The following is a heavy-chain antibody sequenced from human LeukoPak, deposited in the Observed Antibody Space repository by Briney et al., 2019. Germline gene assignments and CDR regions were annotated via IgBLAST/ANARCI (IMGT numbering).Heavy chain of an antibody. D-gene: IGHD5-12*01. Sequence: PGGSLRLSCAASGFTFSSYGMHWVRQAPGKGLEWVAVIWYDGANKYYADSVKGRPTISRDDSENTLHLQMDSLRAEDTAVYYCARDLHVVPTISYAAPYYYYGMGVWGQGTTVTVSS. CDR2: IWYDGANK. CDR1: GFTFSSYG. J-gene: IGHJ6*02. V-gene: IGHV3-33*01. CDR3: ARDLHVVPTISYAAPYYYYGMGV.